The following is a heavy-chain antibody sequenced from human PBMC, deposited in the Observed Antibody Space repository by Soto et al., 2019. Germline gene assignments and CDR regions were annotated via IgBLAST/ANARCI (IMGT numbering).Heavy chain of an antibody. CDR2: ISKDGSNK. CDR1: GFIFSSYG. J-gene: IGHJ6*02. D-gene: IGHD2-15*01. Sequence: QVQLVESGGGVVQPGRSPRLSCAASGFIFSSYGMHWARQAPGKGLEWVAVISKDGSNKYYADSVKGRFTISRDNSKNRLYLQMDSLRTEDTAVYYCAKGHTSSWYYYYGMDVWGQGTTVTVSS. V-gene: IGHV3-30*18. CDR3: AKGHTSSWYYYYGMDV.